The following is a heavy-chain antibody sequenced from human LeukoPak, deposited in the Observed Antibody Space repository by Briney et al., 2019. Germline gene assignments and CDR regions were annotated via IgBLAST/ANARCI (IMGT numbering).Heavy chain of an antibody. CDR3: ARRTALEQYFDY. D-gene: IGHD1/OR15-1a*01. J-gene: IGHJ4*02. CDR1: GASISSSSYY. CDR2: ITGSGSNT. V-gene: IGHV3-23*01. Sequence: PSETLSLTCTVSGASISSSSYYWGWIRQPPGKGLEWVSAITGSGSNTYYADSVKGRFTISRDNSKNTLYLQMNSMRADDTAVYYCARRTALEQYFDYWGQGTLVTVSS.